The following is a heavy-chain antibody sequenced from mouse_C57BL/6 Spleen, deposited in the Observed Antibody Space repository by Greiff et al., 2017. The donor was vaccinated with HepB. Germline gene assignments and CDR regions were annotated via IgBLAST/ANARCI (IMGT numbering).Heavy chain of an antibody. V-gene: IGHV5-15*01. J-gene: IGHJ1*03. CDR1: GFTFSDYG. CDR3: ARQGYYGSSHWYFDV. D-gene: IGHD1-1*01. Sequence: EVQLVESGGGLVQPGGSLKLSCAASGFTFSDYGMAWVRQAPRKGPEWVAFISNLAYSIYYADTVTGRFPISRENAKNTLYLERSSLRSEDTAMYYCARQGYYGSSHWYFDVWGTGTTVTVSS. CDR2: ISNLAYSI.